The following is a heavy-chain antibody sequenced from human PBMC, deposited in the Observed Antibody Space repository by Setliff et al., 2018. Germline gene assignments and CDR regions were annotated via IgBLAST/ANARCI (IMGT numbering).Heavy chain of an antibody. J-gene: IGHJ6*03. CDR3: AREKMATNYYYYYMDV. D-gene: IGHD5-12*01. CDR1: GFTFSSYW. CDR2: IKQDGSEK. Sequence: GGSLRLSCAASGFTFSSYWMSWVRQAPGKGLEWVANIKQDGSEKYYVDPVKGRFTISRDNAKNSLYLQMNSLRAEDTAVYYCAREKMATNYYYYYMDVWGKGTTVTVSS. V-gene: IGHV3-7*01.